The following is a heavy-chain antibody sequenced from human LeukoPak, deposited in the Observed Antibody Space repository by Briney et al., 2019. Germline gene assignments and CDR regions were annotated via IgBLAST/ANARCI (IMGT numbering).Heavy chain of an antibody. D-gene: IGHD6-13*01. CDR2: IYYSGST. V-gene: IGHV4-61*01. Sequence: SETLSLTCTVSGGSICSGYYWAWIRQPPGKGLEWIGYIYYSGSTNYNPSLKSRVTISVDTSKNQFSLKLSSVTAADTAVYYCASQNGEYSSSYWGQGTLVTVSS. J-gene: IGHJ4*02. CDR3: ASQNGEYSSSY. CDR1: GGSICSGYY.